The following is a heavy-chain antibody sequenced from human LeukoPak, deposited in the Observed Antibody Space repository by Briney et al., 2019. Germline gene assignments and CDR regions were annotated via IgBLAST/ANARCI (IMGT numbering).Heavy chain of an antibody. V-gene: IGHV4-59*01. CDR3: ARAKWELLGY. Sequence: KPSETLSLTCTVSGGSISSYYWSWIRQPPGKGLEWIGYIYYSGSTNYNPSLKSRVTISVDTSKNQFSLKLSSVTAADTAVYYCARAKWELLGYWGQGTLVTVSS. CDR2: IYYSGST. CDR1: GGSISSYY. J-gene: IGHJ4*02. D-gene: IGHD1-26*01.